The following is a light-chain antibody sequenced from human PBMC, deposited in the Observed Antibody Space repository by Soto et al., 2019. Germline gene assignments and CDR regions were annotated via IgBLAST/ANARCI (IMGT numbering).Light chain of an antibody. V-gene: IGLV7-43*01. CDR3: LLYYGAAVV. CDR2: STD. Sequence: QTVVTQEPSLTVSPGGTVTLTCASSTGAVTSAYYPNWFQQKPGQAPRALIYSTDNKHSWTPARFSGSLLGGKAALTLSSVQPVDGADFNCLLYYGAAVVFGGGTKVTVL. CDR1: TGAVTSAYY. J-gene: IGLJ2*01.